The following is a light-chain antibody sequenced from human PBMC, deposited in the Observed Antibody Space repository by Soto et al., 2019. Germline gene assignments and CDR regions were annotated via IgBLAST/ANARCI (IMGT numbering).Light chain of an antibody. J-gene: IGKJ1*01. CDR2: LAS. V-gene: IGKV3-20*01. CDR3: QQYGSSPWT. CDR1: QSVTNNY. Sequence: EIVLTQSPGTLSLSPGERATLSCRASQSVTNNYLAWYQQKAGQAPRLLIYLASNRAAGTPVRFSGSGSGADFTLTINRLEPEDFAVYFCQQYGSSPWTFAQGTKVDIK.